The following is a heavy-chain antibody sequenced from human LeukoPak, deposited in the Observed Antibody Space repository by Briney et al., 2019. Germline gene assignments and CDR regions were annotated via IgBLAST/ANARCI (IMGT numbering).Heavy chain of an antibody. CDR2: IKQDGSEK. V-gene: IGHV3-7*01. CDR3: ARDFKEYYYDTSGYLRSHY. CDR1: GFTFSIYY. J-gene: IGHJ4*02. Sequence: PGGSLRLSCAVSGFTFSIYYMSGVRQAPGKGLEWVANIKQDGSEKYYADTVEGRFTNSRDNAKNSLYLQMNSLRAEDTAVYYCARDFKEYYYDTSGYLRSHYWGQGTLVTVSS. D-gene: IGHD3-22*01.